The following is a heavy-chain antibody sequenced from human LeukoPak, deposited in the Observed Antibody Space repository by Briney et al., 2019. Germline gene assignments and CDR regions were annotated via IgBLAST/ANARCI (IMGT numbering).Heavy chain of an antibody. D-gene: IGHD6-13*01. CDR3: AIAAAGQGDDAFDI. J-gene: IGHJ3*02. V-gene: IGHV1-8*01. CDR1: GYTFTSYD. CDR2: MNPNSGNT. Sequence: GASVKVSCKASGYTFTSYDINWVRQATGQGLEWTGWMNPNSGNTGYAQKFQGRVTMTRNTSISTAYMELSSLRSEDTAVYYCAIAAAGQGDDAFDIWGQGTMVTVSS.